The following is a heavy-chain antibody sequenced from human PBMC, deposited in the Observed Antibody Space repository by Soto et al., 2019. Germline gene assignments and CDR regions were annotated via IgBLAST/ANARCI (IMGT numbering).Heavy chain of an antibody. D-gene: IGHD1-26*01. Sequence: EVQLLESGGGLVQPGGSLRLSCAASGFTFSSYAMRWFRQAPVKGLEWVSAISGSGDSTYYADSVKGRFTISRDNSKNTLYLQMNSLRAEDTAVYYCARRGSGSYYDYWGQGTLVTVSS. J-gene: IGHJ4*02. CDR2: ISGSGDST. CDR1: GFTFSSYA. CDR3: ARRGSGSYYDY. V-gene: IGHV3-23*01.